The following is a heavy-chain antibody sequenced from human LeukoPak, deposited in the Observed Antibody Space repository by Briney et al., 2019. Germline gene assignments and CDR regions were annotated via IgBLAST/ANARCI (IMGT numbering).Heavy chain of an antibody. CDR2: ISAYNGNT. CDR1: GYTFTSHG. J-gene: IGHJ5*02. Sequence: GASVKVSCKASGYTFTSHGISWVRQAPGQGLEWMGWISAYNGNTNYAQKLQGRVTMTTDTSTSTAYMELRSLRSDDTAVYYCARAGYCSSTSCSMSGWFDPWGQGTLVTVSS. D-gene: IGHD2-2*01. CDR3: ARAGYCSSTSCSMSGWFDP. V-gene: IGHV1-18*01.